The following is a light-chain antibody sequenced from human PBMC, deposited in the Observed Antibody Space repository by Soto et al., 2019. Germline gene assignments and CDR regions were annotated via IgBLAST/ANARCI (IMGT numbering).Light chain of an antibody. CDR2: GAF. Sequence: EVVYTQSLSALSLTPRESATRACRASPSVTNYLAWYLQKPVLLPRLLIYGAFNRAAGIPAMFRGSGSGTDFTLTISCLEPEDSAVYYCQQRNIWPPVTFA. CDR1: PSVTNY. CDR3: QQRNIWPPVT. J-gene: IGKJ5*01. V-gene: IGKV3-11*01.